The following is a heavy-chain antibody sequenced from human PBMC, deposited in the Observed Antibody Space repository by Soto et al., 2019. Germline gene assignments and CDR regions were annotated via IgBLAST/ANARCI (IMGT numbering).Heavy chain of an antibody. CDR2: IVVGSGHT. D-gene: IGHD1-26*01. CDR3: ATHREGATYYFDY. V-gene: IGHV1-58*01. Sequence: QTQLVQSGPEVKKPGTSVRVSCKASTFTFTNSAVQWVRQARGQRLEWMGWIVVGSGHTKYAHNFQERVSITRYMSTGTAYMELTSLRSEDTAVYFCATHREGATYYFDYWGQGTLVTVAS. J-gene: IGHJ4*02. CDR1: TFTFTNSA.